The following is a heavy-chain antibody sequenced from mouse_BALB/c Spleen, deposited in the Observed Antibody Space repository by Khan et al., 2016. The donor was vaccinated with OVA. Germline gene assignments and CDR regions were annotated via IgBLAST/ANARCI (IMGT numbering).Heavy chain of an antibody. V-gene: IGHV1-31*01. CDR3: ARWVLYDGYYDSMDY. D-gene: IGHD2-3*01. Sequence: VRLQQSGPEMVKPGASAKISCKASGYSFTGYYIHWVKQSHVKSLEWIGRINPYNGASSYSQNFKDKASLTVDKSSSTAYMELHSLTSEDSAVYYCARWVLYDGYYDSMDYWGQGTSVTVSS. CDR1: GYSFTGYY. CDR2: INPYNGAS. J-gene: IGHJ4*01.